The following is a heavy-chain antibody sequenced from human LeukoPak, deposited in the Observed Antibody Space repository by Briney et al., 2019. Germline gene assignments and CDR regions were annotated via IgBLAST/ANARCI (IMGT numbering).Heavy chain of an antibody. CDR3: AKDCSGGSCYYFDY. CDR2: ISYDGSNK. V-gene: IGHV3-30*18. CDR1: GFTFSSYG. J-gene: IGHJ4*02. D-gene: IGHD2-15*01. Sequence: GGSLRLSCPASGFTFSSYGMHWVRQAPGKGLEWVAVISYDGSNKYYADSVKGRFTISRDNSKNTLYLQMNSLRAEDTAVYYCAKDCSGGSCYYFDYWGQGTLVTVSS.